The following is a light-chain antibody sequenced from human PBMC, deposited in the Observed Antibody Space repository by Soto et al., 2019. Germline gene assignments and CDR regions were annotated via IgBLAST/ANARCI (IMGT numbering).Light chain of an antibody. CDR1: SSDIGGYNY. J-gene: IGLJ2*01. CDR3: SSYASGNSQV. CDR2: DVS. V-gene: IGLV2-14*03. Sequence: QSALTQPASVSGSPGQSITVSCIGTSSDIGGYNYVSWYQQHPGKAPKLMIHDVSNRPSGLSDRFSGSKSGNTASLTISGLQADVEAYYYCSSYASGNSQVFGGGTKLTVL.